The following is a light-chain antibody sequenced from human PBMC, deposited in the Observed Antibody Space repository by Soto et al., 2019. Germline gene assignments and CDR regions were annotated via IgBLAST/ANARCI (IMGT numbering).Light chain of an antibody. J-gene: IGKJ2*01. CDR1: HSVSSTY. CDR2: GAS. V-gene: IGKV3-20*01. Sequence: EIVLTQSPGTLSLSPGEGATLSCRASHSVSSTYLAWYQQKPGQAPRLLIDGASSRATGIPDRFSGSGSGTDFTLTISRLEPEDFAVYYCQQYGSSPPYTFGQGTKLEIK. CDR3: QQYGSSPPYT.